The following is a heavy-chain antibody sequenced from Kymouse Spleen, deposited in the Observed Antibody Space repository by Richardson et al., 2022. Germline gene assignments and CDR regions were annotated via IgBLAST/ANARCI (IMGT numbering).Heavy chain of an antibody. J-gene: IGHJ4*02. V-gene: IGHV4-34*01. CDR2: INHSGST. CDR3: ARCIAARVVYFDY. CDR1: GGSFSGYY. Sequence: QVQLQQWGAGLLKPSETLSLTCAVYGGSFSGYYWSWIRQPPGKGLEWIGEINHSGSTNYNPSLKSRVTISVDTSKNQFSLKLSSVTAADTAVYYCARCIAARVVYFDYWGQGTLVTVSS. D-gene: IGHD6-6*01.